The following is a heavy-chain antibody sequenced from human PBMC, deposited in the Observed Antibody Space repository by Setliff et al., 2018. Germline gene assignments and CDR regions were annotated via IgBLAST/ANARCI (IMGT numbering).Heavy chain of an antibody. CDR2: IYPGDSDT. D-gene: IGHD2-21*02. V-gene: IGHV5-51*01. CDR1: GYSFTSYW. Sequence: GESLKISCKGSGYSFTSYWIGWVRQMPGKGLEWMGIIYPGDSDTRYSTSFQGQVTISADNSISTAYLQMNSLRAEDTAVYYCARNWATAQHYYYGMDVWGQGTTVTVSS. J-gene: IGHJ6*02. CDR3: ARNWATAQHYYYGMDV.